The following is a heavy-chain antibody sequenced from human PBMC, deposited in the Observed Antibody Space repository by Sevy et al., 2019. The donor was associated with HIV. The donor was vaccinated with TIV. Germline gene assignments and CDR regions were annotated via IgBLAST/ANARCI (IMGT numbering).Heavy chain of an antibody. Sequence: GGSLRLSCVASGFTFSSYGMHWVRQAPGKGLEWVALISNDGSDKNYVDSVKGRFTMSRDNSKETLYLQMNSLRDEDTAVYYCARDSYASSGYYGYYYYGMDVWGQGTTVTVCS. CDR1: GFTFSSYG. CDR3: ARDSYASSGYYGYYYYGMDV. V-gene: IGHV3-30*03. CDR2: ISNDGSDK. J-gene: IGHJ6*02. D-gene: IGHD3-22*01.